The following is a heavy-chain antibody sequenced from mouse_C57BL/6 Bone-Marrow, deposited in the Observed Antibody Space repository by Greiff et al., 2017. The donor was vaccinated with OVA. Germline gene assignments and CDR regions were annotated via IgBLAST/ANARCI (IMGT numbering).Heavy chain of an antibody. Sequence: VQLKQSGAELVRPGASVKLSCTASGFNIKDDYMHWVKQRPEQGLEWIGWIDPENGDTEYASKFQGKATITADTSSNTAYLQLSSLTSEDTAVCYCSYDWFAYWGQGTLVTVSA. CDR2: IDPENGDT. CDR3: SYDWFAY. CDR1: GFNIKDDY. V-gene: IGHV14-4*01. J-gene: IGHJ3*01. D-gene: IGHD1-1*01.